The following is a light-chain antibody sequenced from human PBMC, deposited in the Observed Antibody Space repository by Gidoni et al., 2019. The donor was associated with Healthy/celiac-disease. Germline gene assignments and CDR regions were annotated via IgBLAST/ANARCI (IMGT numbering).Light chain of an antibody. CDR2: WAS. CDR1: QSVLYSSNNKNY. Sequence: DIVMTQSPDSLAVSLGERATINCKSSQSVLYSSNNKNYLAWYQQKPGQPPKLLIYWASTRESGVPDRFSGSGSGTDFTLTISSLQAEDVAVYYCQQSYSTPPTFGQWTKLEIK. V-gene: IGKV4-1*01. J-gene: IGKJ2*01. CDR3: QQSYSTPPT.